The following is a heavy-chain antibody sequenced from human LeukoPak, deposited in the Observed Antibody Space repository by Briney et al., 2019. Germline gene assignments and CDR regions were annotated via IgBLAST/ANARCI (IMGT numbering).Heavy chain of an antibody. CDR1: EFTFSSYS. V-gene: IGHV3-48*04. Sequence: GGSLRLSRAASEFTFSSYSMNWVRPAPGKGLEWVSYISSDGSTIYYADSVKGRLTISRDNAKNSLYLQMNSLRAEDTALYYCARGDNWNSYYYYYMDVWGKGTTVTVSS. CDR3: ARGDNWNSYYYYYMDV. J-gene: IGHJ6*03. CDR2: ISSDGSTI. D-gene: IGHD1-7*01.